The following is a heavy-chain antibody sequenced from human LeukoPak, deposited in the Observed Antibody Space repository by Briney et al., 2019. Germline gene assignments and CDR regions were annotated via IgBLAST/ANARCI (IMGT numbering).Heavy chain of an antibody. J-gene: IGHJ4*02. Sequence: SETLSLTCTIPGGSISSYYWSWIRQPPGKGLEWIGYIYYTGSTNHNPSLKSRVTISVDTSKNQFSLNLTSVTAADTAVYYCARAMSIAARLQTIFDYWGQGTLVTVSS. D-gene: IGHD6-6*01. CDR3: ARAMSIAARLQTIFDY. CDR2: IYYTGST. V-gene: IGHV4-59*08. CDR1: GGSISSYY.